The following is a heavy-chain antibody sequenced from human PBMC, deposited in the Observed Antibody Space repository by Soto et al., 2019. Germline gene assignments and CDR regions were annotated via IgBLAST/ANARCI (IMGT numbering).Heavy chain of an antibody. Sequence: SETLSLTCTVSGGSISSSSNYWGWIRQPPGKGLEWIGSIYYSGSTYYNPSLKSRVTISVDTSKNQFSLRLSSVTAADTAVYYCARHPSIAAHQYNWFDPWGQGTLVTVSS. D-gene: IGHD6-6*01. CDR3: ARHPSIAAHQYNWFDP. V-gene: IGHV4-39*01. CDR1: GGSISSSSNY. CDR2: IYYSGST. J-gene: IGHJ5*02.